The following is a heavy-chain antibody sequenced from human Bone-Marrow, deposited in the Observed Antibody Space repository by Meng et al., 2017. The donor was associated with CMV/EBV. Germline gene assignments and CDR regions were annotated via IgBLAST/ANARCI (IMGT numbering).Heavy chain of an antibody. Sequence: ETLSLTCTVSGGSISSSSYYWDWVRQAPGKGLEWVSVIYSGGSTYYADSVKGRFTISRDNAKNSLYLQMNSLRAEDTAVYYCARIELYRYYYGMDVWGQGTTVTVSS. CDR1: GGSISSSSYY. CDR3: ARIELYRYYYGMDV. V-gene: IGHV3-53*01. CDR2: IYSGGST. D-gene: IGHD2-15*01. J-gene: IGHJ6*02.